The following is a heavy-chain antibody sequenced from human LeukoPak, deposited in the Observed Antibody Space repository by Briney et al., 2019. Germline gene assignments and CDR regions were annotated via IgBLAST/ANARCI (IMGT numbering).Heavy chain of an antibody. CDR3: ARHPNLDY. V-gene: IGHV1-2*02. CDR2: INPNSGGT. Sequence: ASVKVSCKACGCTFTDYYIHWVRQAPGQGLEWMGWINPNSGGTSYAQKFQDRVTLTRDTSIRTAYMELSRLTSDDTAVYYCARHPNLDYWGQGTLVFVSS. J-gene: IGHJ4*02. CDR1: GCTFTDYY.